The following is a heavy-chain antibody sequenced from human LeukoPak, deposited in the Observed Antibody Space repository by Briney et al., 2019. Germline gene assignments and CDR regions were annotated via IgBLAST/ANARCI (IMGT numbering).Heavy chain of an antibody. V-gene: IGHV4-4*07. CDR2: IYTTGAT. CDR3: ARQGYTASYYFLDY. CDR1: GGSIRSYF. D-gene: IGHD1-26*01. J-gene: IGHJ4*02. Sequence: SETLSLTCTVSGGSIRSYFWGWVRQPAGKGLEWLGRIYTTGATFYNPSLKTRLTMSIDTSKNQFSLRLTSVVAADTAVYYCARQGYTASYYFLDYWSQGTLVTVSS.